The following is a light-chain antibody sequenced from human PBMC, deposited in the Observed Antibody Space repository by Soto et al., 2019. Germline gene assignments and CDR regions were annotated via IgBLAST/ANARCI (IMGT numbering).Light chain of an antibody. CDR2: EDS. J-gene: IGLJ3*02. V-gene: IGLV2-23*01. Sequence: QSFLTQPASVSGSPGQSISISCTGTSSDVGGYNLVSWYQQHPGKALKVIIYEDSKRPSGVSNRFSGSKSGNTASLTISGLQAEDEADYYCCSYAHSGSWVFGGGTKLTVL. CDR3: CSYAHSGSWV. CDR1: SSDVGGYNL.